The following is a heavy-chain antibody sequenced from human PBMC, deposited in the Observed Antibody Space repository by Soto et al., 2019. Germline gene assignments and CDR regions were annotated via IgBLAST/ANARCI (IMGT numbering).Heavy chain of an antibody. D-gene: IGHD2-15*01. CDR1: GYTFTSYA. Sequence: ASVKVSCKASGYTFTSYAMHWVRQAPGQGLEWMGGIIPMFDTPIYAQKFQDRVTITADESTSTAYTQLSSLRSGDTAVYYCARSGGLDRDFNYWGQGSLVTVSS. J-gene: IGHJ4*02. CDR2: IIPMFDTP. V-gene: IGHV1-69*13. CDR3: ARSGGLDRDFNY.